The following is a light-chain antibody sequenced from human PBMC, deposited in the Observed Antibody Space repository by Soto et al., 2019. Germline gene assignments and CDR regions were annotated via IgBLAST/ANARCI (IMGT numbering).Light chain of an antibody. CDR3: ASWDDSVNGLV. J-gene: IGLJ3*02. CDR2: EVN. Sequence: QSALTQPPSASGSPGQSLTISCTGTSSDVGGYNYVFWYQQHPGKAPKLMIYEVNKRPSGVPDRFSGSKSGTSASLAISGLQSEDEADYYCASWDDSVNGLVIGGGTKVTVL. CDR1: SSDVGGYNY. V-gene: IGLV2-8*01.